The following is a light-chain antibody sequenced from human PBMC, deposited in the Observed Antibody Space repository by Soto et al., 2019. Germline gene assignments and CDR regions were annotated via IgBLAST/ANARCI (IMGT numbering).Light chain of an antibody. J-gene: IGKJ1*01. CDR2: KVS. Sequence: THPTLSLPVTPGQPASISCRSSQSLLYSDGNTFLSWSQQRPGQSTRRLIYKVSNRDSGVPDRFSGSGSGTDFTLKIFGVEAEDVILYCSMDCALLLHPFGEVAKVDFK. CDR1: QSLLYSDGNTF. V-gene: IGKV2-30*01. CDR3: MDCALLLHP.